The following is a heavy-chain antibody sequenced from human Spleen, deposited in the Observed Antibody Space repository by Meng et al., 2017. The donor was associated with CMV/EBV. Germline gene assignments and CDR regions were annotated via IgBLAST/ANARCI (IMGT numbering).Heavy chain of an antibody. CDR2: LYDSGKV. J-gene: IGHJ6*02. Sequence: SETVSLTCSVYGGSFSGYNWVWIRQPPGKGLEWIGSLYDSGKVFYNPSLKRRVTISADTSNNQFSLRLNSVTAADPAVFYCARSTLVRKVDYFYGLDVWGQGTTVTVSS. V-gene: IGHV4-39*07. CDR3: ARSTLVRKVDYFYGLDV. CDR1: GGSFSGYN. D-gene: IGHD3-10*01.